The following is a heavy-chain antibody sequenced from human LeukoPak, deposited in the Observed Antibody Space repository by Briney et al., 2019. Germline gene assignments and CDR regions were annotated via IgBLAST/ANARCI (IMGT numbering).Heavy chain of an antibody. CDR1: GGSVSSGSYY. CDR2: IYYSWST. D-gene: IGHD3-10*01. CDR3: ASAPTMVRGVIRFDP. V-gene: IGHV4-61*01. J-gene: IGHJ5*02. Sequence: SETLSLTCTVSGGSVSSGSYYWSWIRQPPGKGLELIGYIYYSWSTNYNPSLKSRVTLSVDTSKNQFSLKLSSVTAADTAVYYCASAPTMVRGVIRFDPWGQGTLVTVSS.